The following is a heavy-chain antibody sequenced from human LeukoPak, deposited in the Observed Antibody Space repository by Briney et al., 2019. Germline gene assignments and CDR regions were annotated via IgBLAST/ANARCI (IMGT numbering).Heavy chain of an antibody. Sequence: PGGSLRLSCAASGFTFRRYEMNWVRQAPGKGLEWVSYIASSGSTIYYADSVKGRFTISRDNAKNSLYLQMNSLRAEDTAVYYCAKDHLPIERYYGMDVWGQGTTVTVSS. CDR1: GFTFRRYE. J-gene: IGHJ6*02. CDR3: AKDHLPIERYYGMDV. V-gene: IGHV3-48*03. CDR2: IASSGSTI.